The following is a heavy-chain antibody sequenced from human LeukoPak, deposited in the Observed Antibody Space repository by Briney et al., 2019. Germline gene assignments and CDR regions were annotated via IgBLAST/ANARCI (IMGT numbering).Heavy chain of an antibody. CDR3: ARFGVVNQPDYYYGMDV. CDR2: INPSGGST. J-gene: IGHJ6*02. D-gene: IGHD3-3*01. Sequence: PGALVKVSCKASGYTFTSYYMHWVRQAPGQGLEWMGIINPSGGSTSYAQKFQGRVTMTRDTSTSTVYMELSSLRSEDTAVYYCARFGVVNQPDYYYGMDVWGQGTTVTVSS. V-gene: IGHV1-46*01. CDR1: GYTFTSYY.